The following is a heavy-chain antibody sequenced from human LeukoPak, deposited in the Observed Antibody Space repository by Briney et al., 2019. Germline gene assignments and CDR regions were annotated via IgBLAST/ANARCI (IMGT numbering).Heavy chain of an antibody. Sequence: ASVRVSCKASGYTFTSYGISWVRQAPGQGLEWMGWISAYNGKANYAQKLQGRVTMTTDTPTSTAEMTLRSLRSDDRAVYYCTRGVPAALRLVRWFDPWGQGTLVTVSS. D-gene: IGHD2-2*02. CDR2: ISAYNGKA. CDR3: TRGVPAALRLVRWFDP. J-gene: IGHJ5*02. V-gene: IGHV1-18*01. CDR1: GYTFTSYG.